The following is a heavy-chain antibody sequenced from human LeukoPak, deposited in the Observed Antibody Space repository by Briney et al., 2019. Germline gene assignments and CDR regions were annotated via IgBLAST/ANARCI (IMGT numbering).Heavy chain of an antibody. J-gene: IGHJ4*02. D-gene: IGHD6-13*01. CDR3: ARGTAAGGREFNFDY. CDR2: ISYDGSNK. CDR1: GFTFSSYG. V-gene: IGHV3-30*03. Sequence: PGGSLRLSCAASGFTFSSYGMHWVRQAPGKGLEWVAVISYDGSNKYYADSVKGRFTISRDNAKNSLYLQMNSLRAEDTAVYYCARGTAAGGREFNFDYWGQGTLVTVSS.